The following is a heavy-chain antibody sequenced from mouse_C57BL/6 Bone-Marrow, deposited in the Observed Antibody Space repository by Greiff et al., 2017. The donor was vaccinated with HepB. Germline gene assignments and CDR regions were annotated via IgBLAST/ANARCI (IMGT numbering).Heavy chain of an antibody. CDR3: ARRDGYFFFDY. D-gene: IGHD2-3*01. J-gene: IGHJ2*01. V-gene: IGHV1-26*01. CDR1: GYTFTDYY. CDR2: INPNNGGT. Sequence: EVKLQQSGPELVKPGASVKISCKASGYTFTDYYMNWVKQSHGKSLEWIGDINPNNGGTSYNQKFKGKATLTVDKSASTAYMGLRSLTSEDSAVYYCARRDGYFFFDYWGQGTTLTVSS.